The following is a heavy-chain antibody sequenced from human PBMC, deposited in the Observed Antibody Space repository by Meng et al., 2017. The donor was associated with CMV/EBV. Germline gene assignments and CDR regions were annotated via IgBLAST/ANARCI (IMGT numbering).Heavy chain of an antibody. D-gene: IGHD3-3*01. CDR1: GFTFNSYW. CDR2: INSDGSST. V-gene: IGHV3-74*01. Sequence: ETLSLTCAASGFTFNSYWMHWVRQAPGKGLVWVSRINSDGSSTSYADSVKGRFTISRDNAKNTLYLQMNSLRAEDTAVYYCARDKDDFWSGYYIWGQGTLVTVSS. CDR3: ARDKDDFWSGYYI. J-gene: IGHJ4*02.